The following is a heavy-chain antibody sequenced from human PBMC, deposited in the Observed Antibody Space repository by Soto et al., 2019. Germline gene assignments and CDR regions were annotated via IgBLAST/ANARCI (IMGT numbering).Heavy chain of an antibody. Sequence: QVQLVQSGAEVKKPESSVKVSCKAPGGTFSTYAISWVRQATGQGLEWMGGIIPMFGTANYAQRFQDRVTITPDESMNTHYMELSSLRSDDTDVYCCASGIQLWLRRINNGYSGWGQGTLVTVSS. J-gene: IGHJ4*02. CDR2: IIPMFGTA. V-gene: IGHV1-69*05. D-gene: IGHD5-18*01. CDR3: ASGIQLWLRRINNGYSG. CDR1: GGTFSTYA.